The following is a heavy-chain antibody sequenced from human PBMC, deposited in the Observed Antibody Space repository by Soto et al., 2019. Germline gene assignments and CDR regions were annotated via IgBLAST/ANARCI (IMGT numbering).Heavy chain of an antibody. CDR3: ADGGRYPYY. J-gene: IGHJ4*02. CDR1: GFSFRSYA. D-gene: IGHD1-26*01. V-gene: IGHV3-23*01. CDR2: ISAGGDGT. Sequence: EVQLLESGGDLVQPGGSLRLSCAASGFSFRSYAMEWVRQAPGKGLNWVSSISAGGDGTYYADSVKGRFTISRDNSKNTAYLQITSLRADDTAGYYCADGGRYPYYWGPGTLVTVSS.